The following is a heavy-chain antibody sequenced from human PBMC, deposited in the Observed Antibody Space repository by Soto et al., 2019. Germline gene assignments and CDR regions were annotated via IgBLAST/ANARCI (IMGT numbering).Heavy chain of an antibody. CDR3: ASGGAGSGPFTWELPDH. D-gene: IGHD1-26*01. Sequence: QMQLVQSGAEVKETGSTVTVSCKALGNTFTYRYLHWVRQAPGQALEWIGWFTPFSGDVHYAQKFQARVTITRDRSINTAYMRMSSLRSEDTAMYYCASGGAGSGPFTWELPDHWGQGTLVTVSS. CDR2: FTPFSGDV. V-gene: IGHV1-45*02. CDR1: GNTFTYRY. J-gene: IGHJ4*02.